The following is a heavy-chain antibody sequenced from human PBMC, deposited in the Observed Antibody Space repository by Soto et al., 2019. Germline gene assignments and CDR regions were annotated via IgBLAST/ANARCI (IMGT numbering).Heavy chain of an antibody. CDR2: ISPHNFNT. J-gene: IGHJ4*02. V-gene: IGHV1-18*01. CDR1: GYTFTHFY. Sequence: VASVKVSCKASGYTFTHFYITWVRQAPGQGLEWMGAISPHNFNTNFAQKFQGRVTLTTDTSTNTAYMEPRSLTSDDTAVYYCARDEGGYDILTGYYKAHHFDYWGQGVLVTVSS. CDR3: ARDEGGYDILTGYYKAHHFDY. D-gene: IGHD3-9*01.